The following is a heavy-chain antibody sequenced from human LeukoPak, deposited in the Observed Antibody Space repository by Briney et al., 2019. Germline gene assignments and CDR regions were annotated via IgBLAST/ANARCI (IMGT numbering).Heavy chain of an antibody. CDR1: GYTFTGYY. CDR2: INPNSGGA. D-gene: IGHD6-13*01. CDR3: ARGGYSSGWYLDWFDP. Sequence: ASVKVSCKASGYTFTGYYMHWVRQAPGQGLEWMGWINPNSGGANFAQKFQGRVTMTRDTSISTVYMELSSLKSDDTAVYYCARGGYSSGWYLDWFDPWGQGTLVTVSS. J-gene: IGHJ5*02. V-gene: IGHV1-2*02.